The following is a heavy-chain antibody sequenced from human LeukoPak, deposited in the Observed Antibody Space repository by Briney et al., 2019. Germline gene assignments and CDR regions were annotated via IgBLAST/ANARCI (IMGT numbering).Heavy chain of an antibody. CDR1: GMSFTGYY. Sequence: SETLSLTCAVHGMSFTGYYWSWIRQPPGKGLEWIGEMNHRGNSYFNPSFKSRVSISLDTSRKQFSLNLTSVTAADTAFYFSARGSGSYTGAADHWGQGTLVTVSS. J-gene: IGHJ5*02. CDR3: ARGSGSYTGAADH. V-gene: IGHV4-34*01. D-gene: IGHD6-19*01. CDR2: MNHRGNS.